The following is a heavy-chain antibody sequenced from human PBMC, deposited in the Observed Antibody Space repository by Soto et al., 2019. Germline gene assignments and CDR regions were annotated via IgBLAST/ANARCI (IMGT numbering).Heavy chain of an antibody. CDR1: GFTFSTYG. V-gene: IGHV3-30*03. Sequence: GSLRLSCAASGFTFSTYGMHWVRQAPGKGLEWVAVISNDGSNEYYADSVKGRFTISRDNSKNTVHLQMKSLRAEDTAVYYCARGYSYGYVYGWFDPWGQGTLVTVSS. CDR2: ISNDGSNE. J-gene: IGHJ5*02. CDR3: ARGYSYGYVYGWFDP. D-gene: IGHD5-18*01.